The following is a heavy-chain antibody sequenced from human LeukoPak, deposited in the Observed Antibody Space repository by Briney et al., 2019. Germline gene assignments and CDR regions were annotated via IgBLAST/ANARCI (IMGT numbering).Heavy chain of an antibody. V-gene: IGHV3-21*01. CDR2: ISSSSSYI. CDR3: ARKIGFDY. J-gene: IGHJ4*02. CDR1: GYSISSGYY. D-gene: IGHD3-22*01. Sequence: ETLSLTCAVSGYSISSGYYWGWIRQPPGKGLEWVSSISSSSSYIYYADSVKGRFTISRDNAKNSLYLQMNSLRAEDTAVYYCARKIGFDYWGQGTLVTVSS.